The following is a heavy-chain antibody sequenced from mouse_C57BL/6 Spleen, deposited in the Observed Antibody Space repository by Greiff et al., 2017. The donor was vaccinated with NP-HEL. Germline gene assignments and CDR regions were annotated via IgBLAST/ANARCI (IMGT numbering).Heavy chain of an antibody. J-gene: IGHJ3*01. V-gene: IGHV2-2*01. D-gene: IGHD2-4*01. CDR3: ARKEDYDYDGGFAY. CDR1: GFSLTSYG. CDR2: IWSGGST. Sequence: VMLVESGPGLVQPSQSLSITCTVSGFSLTSYGVHWVRQSPGKGLEWLGVIWSGGSTDYNAAFISRLSISKDNSKSQVFFKMNSLQADDTAIYYCARKEDYDYDGGFAYWGQGTLVTVSA.